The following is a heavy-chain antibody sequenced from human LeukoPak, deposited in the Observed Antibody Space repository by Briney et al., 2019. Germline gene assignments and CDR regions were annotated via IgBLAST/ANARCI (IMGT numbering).Heavy chain of an antibody. V-gene: IGHV3-21*01. CDR3: AKDSGSYFYYYYYMDV. CDR2: ISSSSSYI. J-gene: IGHJ6*03. CDR1: GFTFSSYS. D-gene: IGHD1-26*01. Sequence: GGSLRLSCAASGFTFSSYSMNWVRQAPGKGLEWVSSISSSSSYIYYADSVKGRFTISRDSAKNSLYLQMNSLRAEDTAAYYCAKDSGSYFYYYYYMDVWGKGTTVTISS.